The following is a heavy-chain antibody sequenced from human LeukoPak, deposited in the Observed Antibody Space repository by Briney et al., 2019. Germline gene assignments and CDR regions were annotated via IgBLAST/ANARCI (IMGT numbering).Heavy chain of an antibody. J-gene: IGHJ4*02. CDR1: GFTFSSYA. Sequence: GGSLRLSCAASGFTFSSYAMHWVRQAQGKGLEWVAVISYDGSNKYYAAAEKGRFTISRDNSKNTLYLQMNSLRAEDTAVYYCARDPCSGGSCYLDYWGQGTLVTVSS. CDR2: ISYDGSNK. D-gene: IGHD2-15*01. CDR3: ARDPCSGGSCYLDY. V-gene: IGHV3-30*04.